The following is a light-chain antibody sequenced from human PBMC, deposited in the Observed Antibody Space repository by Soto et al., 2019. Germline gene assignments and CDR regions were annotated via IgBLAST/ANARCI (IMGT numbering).Light chain of an antibody. J-gene: IGLJ2*01. CDR2: EDT. V-gene: IGLV3-10*01. CDR3: SSTDSGANPV. Sequence: SYELTQPPSVSVSPGQTARITCSGDALPRKYAYWYQQKSGQAPVLLIYEDTKRPSEIPERFSGSNSGTMATLTISGAQVEDESDYYCSSTDSGANPVFGGGTKLTVL. CDR1: ALPRKY.